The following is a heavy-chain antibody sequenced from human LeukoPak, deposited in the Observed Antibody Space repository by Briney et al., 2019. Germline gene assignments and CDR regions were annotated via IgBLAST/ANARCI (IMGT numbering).Heavy chain of an antibody. D-gene: IGHD1-26*01. V-gene: IGHV3-53*01. J-gene: IGHJ4*02. Sequence: GGSLRLSYAASGFTVSTNYMSWVRQAPGKGLEWVSVICSGGNTYYADSVKGRFTISRDNSKNTVYLEMNSLRAEDTAVYYCARDRRGSGNYYQGHYFDYWGQGTLVKVSS. CDR2: ICSGGNT. CDR1: GFTVSTNY. CDR3: ARDRRGSGNYYQGHYFDY.